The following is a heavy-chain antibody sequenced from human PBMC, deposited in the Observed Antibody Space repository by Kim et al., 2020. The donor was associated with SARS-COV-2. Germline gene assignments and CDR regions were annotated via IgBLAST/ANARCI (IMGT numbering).Heavy chain of an antibody. CDR2: INGDANKI. J-gene: IGHJ4*02. CDR1: GFTFSRHW. D-gene: IGHD2-15*01. Sequence: GGSLRLSCVASGFTFSRHWMHWVRQAPGKGLVWVSRINGDANKINYEDSVKGRFTISRDNAKNVLYLKMDGLRAEDTALYYCARGYSEGSGHGESGWGQGTLVTVSS. V-gene: IGHV3-74*01. CDR3: ARGYSEGSGHGESG.